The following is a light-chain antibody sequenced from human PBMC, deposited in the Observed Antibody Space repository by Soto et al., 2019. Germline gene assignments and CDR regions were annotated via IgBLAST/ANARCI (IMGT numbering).Light chain of an antibody. V-gene: IGKV3-15*01. CDR1: QSVSTN. J-gene: IGKJ1*01. CDR2: GAS. CDR3: QQYTNRPPWT. Sequence: EILMTQSPATLSVSPGDRATLSCRASQSVSTNLAWYQQRPGQAPRLLIYGASTRATGIPAMFSGSGSGTELTLSISSLQSDDFAVYYCQQYTNRPPWTFGQGTKVDLK.